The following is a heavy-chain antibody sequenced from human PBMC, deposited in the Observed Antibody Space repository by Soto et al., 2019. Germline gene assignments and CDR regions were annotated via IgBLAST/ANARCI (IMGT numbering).Heavy chain of an antibody. J-gene: IGHJ6*03. D-gene: IGHD6-6*01. CDR2: ISSNGGST. Sequence: GGSLRLSCAASGFTFSSYAMHWVRQAPGKGLEYVSAISSNGGSTYYANSVKGRFTISRDNSKNTLYLQMGSLRAEDMAVYYCVGSYSSSSEYYYMDVWGKGTTVTVSS. CDR1: GFTFSSYA. CDR3: VGSYSSSSEYYYMDV. V-gene: IGHV3-64*01.